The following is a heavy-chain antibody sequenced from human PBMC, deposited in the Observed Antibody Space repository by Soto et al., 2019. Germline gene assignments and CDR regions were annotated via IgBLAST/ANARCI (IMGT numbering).Heavy chain of an antibody. CDR3: ANELITFGGVIVPLFDY. Sequence: GGSLRLSCAASGFTFDDYAMHWVRQAPGKGLEWVSGISWNSGSIGYADSVKGRFTISRDNAKNSLYLQMNSLRAEDTALYYCANELITFGGVIVPLFDYWGQGTLVTVSS. CDR2: ISWNSGSI. J-gene: IGHJ4*02. D-gene: IGHD3-16*02. V-gene: IGHV3-9*01. CDR1: GFTFDDYA.